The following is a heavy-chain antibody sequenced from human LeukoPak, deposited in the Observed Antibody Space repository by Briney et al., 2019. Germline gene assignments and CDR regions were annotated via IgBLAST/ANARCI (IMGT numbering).Heavy chain of an antibody. CDR3: AARAFPKAFGL. CDR2: INHSGST. J-gene: IGHJ3*01. Sequence: SETLSLTCAVYGGSFSGYYWSWIRQPPGKGLEWIGEINHSGSTNYNPSLKSRVTISVDTSKNQFSLKLSSVTAADTAVYYCAARAFPKAFGLWGQGTMVTVSS. V-gene: IGHV4-34*01. CDR1: GGSFSGYY. D-gene: IGHD2-21*01.